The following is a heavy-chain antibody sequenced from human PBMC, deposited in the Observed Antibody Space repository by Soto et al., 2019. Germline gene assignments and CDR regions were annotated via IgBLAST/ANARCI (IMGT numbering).Heavy chain of an antibody. CDR1: GFTLSTYW. CDR3: ARDQSYGDYFYYGMDV. J-gene: IGHJ6*02. CDR2: INSGGSNT. Sequence: EVQLVESGGGLVQPGGSLRLSCAASGFTLSTYWMHWVRQAPGKGLVWVSRINSGGSNTNYADSVKGRFTISRDNAKNTLYLQMNSLRAEDTAVYYCARDQSYGDYFYYGMDVWGQGTPVTVSS. V-gene: IGHV3-74*01. D-gene: IGHD3-10*01.